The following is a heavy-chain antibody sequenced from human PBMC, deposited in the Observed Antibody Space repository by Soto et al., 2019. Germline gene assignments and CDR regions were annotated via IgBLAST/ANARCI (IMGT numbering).Heavy chain of an antibody. CDR1: GVSFSGSDYY. CDR3: ATSQKGYNWNYFDH. Sequence: SETLSLTCAVSGVSFSGSDYYWGWRGQCPGKGPEWIGSVFYTGFTSYNPSLESRVSVSVDTSKNQFPLKVSGVSAADKAVYYCATSQKGYNWNYFDHWGQGALVTVSS. D-gene: IGHD1-20*01. CDR2: VFYTGFT. J-gene: IGHJ4*02. V-gene: IGHV4-39*01.